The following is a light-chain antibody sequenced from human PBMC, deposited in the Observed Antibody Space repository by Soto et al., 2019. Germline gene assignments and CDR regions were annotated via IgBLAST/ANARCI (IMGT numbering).Light chain of an antibody. CDR2: EGS. Sequence: QSALTPPASVSGSPGQSITISCTGTSSDVGSYNLVSWYQQHPGKAPKLMIYEGSKRPSGVSNRFSGSKSGNTASLTISGLQAEDEADYYCCSYAGSSTSFGTGTKVTVL. CDR3: CSYAGSSTS. V-gene: IGLV2-23*01. J-gene: IGLJ1*01. CDR1: SSDVGSYNL.